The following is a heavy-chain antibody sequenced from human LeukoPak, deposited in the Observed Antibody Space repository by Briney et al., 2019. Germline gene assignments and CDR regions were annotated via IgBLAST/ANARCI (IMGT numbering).Heavy chain of an antibody. CDR1: GGSISSGSYY. CDR3: ARGAGRASSHNWFDP. Sequence: PSETLSLTCTVSGGSISSGSYYWGWIRQPPGKGLEWIGSIYHSGSTYYNPSLKSRVTISVDTSKNQFSLKLSSVTAADTAVYYCARGAGRASSHNWFDPWGQGTLVTVSS. D-gene: IGHD2-2*01. J-gene: IGHJ5*02. CDR2: IYHSGST. V-gene: IGHV4-39*07.